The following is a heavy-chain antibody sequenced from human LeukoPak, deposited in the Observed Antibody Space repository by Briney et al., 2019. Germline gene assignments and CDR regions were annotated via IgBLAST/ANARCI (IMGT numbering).Heavy chain of an antibody. V-gene: IGHV4-59*01. J-gene: IGHJ4*02. CDR1: GGSISSYY. D-gene: IGHD3-10*01. CDR2: IYYSGST. Sequence: SETLSLACTVSGGSISSYYWSWIRQPPGKGLEWIGYIYYSGSTNYNPSLKSRVTISVDTSKNQFSLKLSSVTAADTAVYYCARVYYGSGSPPYFDYWGQGTLVTVSS. CDR3: ARVYYGSGSPPYFDY.